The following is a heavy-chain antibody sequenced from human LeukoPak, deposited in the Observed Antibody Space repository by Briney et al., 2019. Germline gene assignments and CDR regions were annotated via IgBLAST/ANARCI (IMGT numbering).Heavy chain of an antibody. CDR2: ISHDGSDN. V-gene: IGHV3-30*18. J-gene: IGHJ4*02. Sequence: GRSLRLSCAASGFTFSSYGMHWVRQAPGKGLEWVAVISHDGSDNHYADSVKGRFTMSRDNSKNTVYLKMSSLRPEDTAGYFCAKELYFGSGSYPDYWGQGTLVRVSS. CDR1: GFTFSSYG. CDR3: AKELYFGSGSYPDY. D-gene: IGHD3-10*01.